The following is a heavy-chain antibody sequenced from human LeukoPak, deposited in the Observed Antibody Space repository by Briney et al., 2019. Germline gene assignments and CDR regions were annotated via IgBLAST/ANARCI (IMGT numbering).Heavy chain of an antibody. Sequence: PSETLSLTCTVSGGSISSGSYYWTWIRQPAGKGLEWIGRIYSSGSTNYNPSLKSRVTMSVDTSKNQFSLKLNSVTAADTAVYYCARSGTYYTHWFAYWGQGTLVAVSS. J-gene: IGHJ4*02. CDR3: ARSGTYYTHWFAY. CDR2: IYSSGST. D-gene: IGHD3-10*01. V-gene: IGHV4-61*02. CDR1: GGSISSGSYY.